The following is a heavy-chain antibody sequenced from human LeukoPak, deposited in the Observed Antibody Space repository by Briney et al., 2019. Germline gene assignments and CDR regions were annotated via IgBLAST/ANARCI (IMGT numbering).Heavy chain of an antibody. Sequence: GGSLRLSCAASGFTFSAHWMSWVRQAPGKGLEWVAVISYDGSNKYYADSVKGRFTISRDNSKNTLYLQMNSLRAEDTAVYYCAKEPGYYYDSSGYYGNYWGQGTLVTVSS. J-gene: IGHJ4*02. D-gene: IGHD3-22*01. CDR3: AKEPGYYYDSSGYYGNY. CDR2: ISYDGSNK. V-gene: IGHV3-30*18. CDR1: GFTFSAHW.